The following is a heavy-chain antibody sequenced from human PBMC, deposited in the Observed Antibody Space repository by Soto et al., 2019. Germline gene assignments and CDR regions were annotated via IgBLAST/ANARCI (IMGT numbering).Heavy chain of an antibody. CDR3: ARGSSSWYVSFDY. V-gene: IGHV3-74*01. Sequence: QPGGSLRLSCAASGFTFSSNWMHWVRQAPGKGLVWVSRINSDGSSSSYADSVKGQFTISRDNAKNTLYLQMNSLRAEDTAVYYCARGSSSWYVSFDYWGQGTLVTVSS. D-gene: IGHD6-13*01. CDR1: GFTFSSNW. J-gene: IGHJ4*02. CDR2: INSDGSSS.